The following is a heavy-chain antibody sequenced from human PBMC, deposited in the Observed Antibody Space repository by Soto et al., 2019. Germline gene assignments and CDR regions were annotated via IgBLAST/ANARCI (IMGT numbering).Heavy chain of an antibody. CDR2: IYYSGST. Sequence: SETLSLTCTVSGGSVSSGSYYWSWIRQPPGKGLEWIGYIYYSGSTNYNPSLKSRVTISVDTSKNQFSLKLRSVTAADTAVYYCARDSLDYYDSSGWGFDYWGQGTLVTVS. CDR1: GGSVSSGSYY. J-gene: IGHJ4*02. D-gene: IGHD3-22*01. V-gene: IGHV4-61*01. CDR3: ARDSLDYYDSSGWGFDY.